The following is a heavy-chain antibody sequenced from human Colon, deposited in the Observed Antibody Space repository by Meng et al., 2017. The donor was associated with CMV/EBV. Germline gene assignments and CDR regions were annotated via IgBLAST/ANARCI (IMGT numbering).Heavy chain of an antibody. CDR3: ASFIAARPYYYGMDV. D-gene: IGHD6-6*01. Sequence: GESLKISCAASGFTFSSYAMHWVRQAPGKGLEWVAVISYDGSNKYYADSVKGRFTISRDNSKNTLYLQMNSLRAEDTAVYYCASFIAARPYYYGMDVWGQGTTVTVSS. J-gene: IGHJ6*02. CDR2: ISYDGSNK. CDR1: GFTFSSYA. V-gene: IGHV3-30*04.